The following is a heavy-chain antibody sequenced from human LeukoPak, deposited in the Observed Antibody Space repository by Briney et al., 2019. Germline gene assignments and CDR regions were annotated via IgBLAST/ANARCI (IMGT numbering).Heavy chain of an antibody. J-gene: IGHJ4*02. D-gene: IGHD2-2*01. CDR3: ASRAISVASQNLDS. V-gene: IGHV4-34*01. CDR1: GGSFSGCY. CDR2: INHNGST. Sequence: SETLSLTCAVSGGSFSGCYWSWIRQPPGKGLEWMGEINHNGSTNYNPSLQRRVTISVDTSKNQFSLKVTSMTAADTALYYCASRAISVASQNLDSWGQGTRVTVSP.